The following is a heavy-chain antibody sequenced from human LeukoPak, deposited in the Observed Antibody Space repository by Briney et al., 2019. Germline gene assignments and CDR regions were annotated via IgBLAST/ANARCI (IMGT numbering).Heavy chain of an antibody. V-gene: IGHV1-2*02. CDR3: ARDVLLWFGESCPPTVLDY. CDR2: INPNSGGT. Sequence: ASVKVSCKASGYTFTGYYMHWVRQAPGQGLEWMGWINPNSGGTNYAQKFQGRVTMTRDTSISTAYMELSRLRSDDTAVYYCARDVLLWFGESCPPTVLDYWGQGTLVTVSS. CDR1: GYTFTGYY. D-gene: IGHD3-10*01. J-gene: IGHJ4*02.